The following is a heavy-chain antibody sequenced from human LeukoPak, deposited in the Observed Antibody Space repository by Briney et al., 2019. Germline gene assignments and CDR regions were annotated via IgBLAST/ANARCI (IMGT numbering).Heavy chain of an antibody. CDR2: ISYDGSNK. D-gene: IGHD4-17*01. Sequence: AGGSLRLSCAASGFTFSSYAMSWVRQAPGKGLEWVAVISYDGSNKYYADSVKGRFTISRDNSKNTLYLQMNSLRAEDTAVYYCARDYGADYWGQGTLVTVSS. CDR1: GFTFSSYA. V-gene: IGHV3-30*04. J-gene: IGHJ4*02. CDR3: ARDYGADY.